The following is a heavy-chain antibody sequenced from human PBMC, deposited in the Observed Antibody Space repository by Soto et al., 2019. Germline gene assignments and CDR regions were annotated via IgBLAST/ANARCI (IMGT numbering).Heavy chain of an antibody. V-gene: IGHV3-48*02. D-gene: IGHD5-12*01. Sequence: PAGSLRLSCAASGFTFSSYSMNWVRQAPGKGLEWVSYISSSSSTIYYADSVKGRFTISRDNAKNSLYLQMNSLRDEDTAVYYCARGKDGYRGFDYWGQGALVTVSS. CDR2: ISSSSSTI. CDR3: ARGKDGYRGFDY. J-gene: IGHJ4*02. CDR1: GFTFSSYS.